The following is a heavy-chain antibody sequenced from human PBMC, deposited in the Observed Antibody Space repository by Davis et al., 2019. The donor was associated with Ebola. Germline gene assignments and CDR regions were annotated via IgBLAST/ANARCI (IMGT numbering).Heavy chain of an antibody. V-gene: IGHV4-59*01. CDR3: AIITGTKHDAFDI. D-gene: IGHD1-7*01. J-gene: IGHJ3*02. CDR2: IYYSGST. Sequence: PSETLSLTCTVSGGSISSYYWSWIRQPPGKGLEWIGYIYYSGSTNYNPSLKSRVTISVDTSKNQFSLKLSSVTAADTAVYYCAIITGTKHDAFDIWGQGTMVTVSS. CDR1: GGSISSYY.